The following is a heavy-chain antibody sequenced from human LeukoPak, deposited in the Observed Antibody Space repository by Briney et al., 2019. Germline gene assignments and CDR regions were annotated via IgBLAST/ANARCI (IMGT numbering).Heavy chain of an antibody. CDR1: GFTFSSYS. V-gene: IGHV3-23*01. J-gene: IGHJ4*02. D-gene: IGHD6-6*01. Sequence: PGGSLRLSCAASGFTFSSYSMNWVRQAPGKGPEWVSGISGGGGGTYYADSVKGRFTISRVNSKNTVFLQMDSLRVEDTAVYYCAKSVEYSNYRKFGDWGQGTLVTVSS. CDR2: ISGGGGGT. CDR3: AKSVEYSNYRKFGD.